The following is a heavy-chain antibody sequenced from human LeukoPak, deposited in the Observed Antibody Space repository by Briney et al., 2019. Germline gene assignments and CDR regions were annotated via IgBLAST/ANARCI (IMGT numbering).Heavy chain of an antibody. CDR2: IYYSGST. CDR1: GGSISSYY. V-gene: IGHV4-59*01. J-gene: IGHJ5*02. CDR3: ARSPRPWGARLSNWFDP. Sequence: SETLSLTCTVSGGSISSYYWSWIRQPPGKGLEWIGYIYYSGSTNYNPSLKSRVTISVDTSKNQFSLKLSSVTAADTAVYYCARSPRPWGARLSNWFDPWGQGTLVTVSS. D-gene: IGHD2/OR15-2a*01.